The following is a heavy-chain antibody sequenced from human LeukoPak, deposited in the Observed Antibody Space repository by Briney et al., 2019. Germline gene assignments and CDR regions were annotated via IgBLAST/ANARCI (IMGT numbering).Heavy chain of an antibody. V-gene: IGHV1-46*01. Sequence: ASVKVSCKASGYTFTSYYMHWVRQAPGQGLEWMGIINPSGGSTSYAQKFQGRVTMTRDTSTSTVYMELSSLRSEDTAVYYCARGPRGSGSRRFNWFDPWSQGTLVTVSS. CDR3: ARGPRGSGSRRFNWFDP. CDR1: GYTFTSYY. D-gene: IGHD3-10*01. CDR2: INPSGGST. J-gene: IGHJ5*02.